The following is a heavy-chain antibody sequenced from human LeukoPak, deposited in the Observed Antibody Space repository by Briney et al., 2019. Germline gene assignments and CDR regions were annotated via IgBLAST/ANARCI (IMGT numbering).Heavy chain of an antibody. CDR1: GFTFMSYW. V-gene: IGHV3-7*03. Sequence: PGGSLRLSCAASGFTFMSYWMRWVRQAPGKGLEWVANIKQDGSEKNYVDSVKGRFTISRDNAKNSLYLQMNSLRAEDTAVYYCASGLELDYWGQGTLVTVSS. CDR2: IKQDGSEK. J-gene: IGHJ4*02. CDR3: ASGLELDY.